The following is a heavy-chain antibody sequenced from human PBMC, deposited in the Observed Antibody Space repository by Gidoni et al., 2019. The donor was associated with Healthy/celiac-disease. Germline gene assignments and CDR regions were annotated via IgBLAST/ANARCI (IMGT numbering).Heavy chain of an antibody. D-gene: IGHD1-1*01. Sequence: EVQLVESGGGLVQPGGSLRLSCAASGFTFSSYWMHWVRQAPGKGLVWVSRINSEGSSTSYADSVKGRFTVSRDNAKNTLYLQMNSLRPEDTAVYYCARGGILVYSWNDYWGQGTLVTVSS. CDR3: ARGGILVYSWNDY. CDR2: INSEGSST. V-gene: IGHV3-74*01. J-gene: IGHJ4*02. CDR1: GFTFSSYW.